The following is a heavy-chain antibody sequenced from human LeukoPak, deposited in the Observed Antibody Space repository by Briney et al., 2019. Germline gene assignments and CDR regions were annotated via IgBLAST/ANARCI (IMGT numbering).Heavy chain of an antibody. D-gene: IGHD3-22*01. CDR1: GASISSFY. Sequence: SETLSLTCTVSGASISSFYWSWIRQPAGKGLEWIGRIYISGTTKYTPSLKSRVTMSVDTSKNQFSLKLSSVTAADTAVYYCARVADSSGYYNVFDFWGQGTLVTVSS. V-gene: IGHV4-4*07. CDR2: IYISGTT. J-gene: IGHJ4*02. CDR3: ARVADSSGYYNVFDF.